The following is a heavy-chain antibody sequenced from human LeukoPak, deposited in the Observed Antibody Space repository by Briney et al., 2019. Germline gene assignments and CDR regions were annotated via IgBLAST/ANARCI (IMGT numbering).Heavy chain of an antibody. V-gene: IGHV3-23*01. D-gene: IGHD4-17*01. Sequence: GGSLRLSCAASGFTFSSYAMSWVRQAPGKGLEWDSAISGGGVTPNYADSVKGRFTISRDNSKNTLYLQMNSLRAEDTAVYYCARARRVYGDYGSDYWGQGTLVTVSS. CDR1: GFTFSSYA. CDR3: ARARRVYGDYGSDY. J-gene: IGHJ4*02. CDR2: ISGGGVTP.